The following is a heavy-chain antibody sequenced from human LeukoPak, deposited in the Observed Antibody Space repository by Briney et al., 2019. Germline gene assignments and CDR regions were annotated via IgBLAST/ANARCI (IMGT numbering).Heavy chain of an antibody. CDR1: GFTFSDYY. Sequence: PGGSVRLSCAASGFTFSDYYMSWIRQAPGKGLEWVSYINRSGSTIYYADSVKGRFTISRDNAKNSLYLQMNSLRAEDTAVYYCARDPRRAQYQLPMYNWFDPWGQGTLVSVS. CDR3: ARDPRRAQYQLPMYNWFDP. D-gene: IGHD2-2*01. CDR2: INRSGSTI. J-gene: IGHJ5*02. V-gene: IGHV3-11*01.